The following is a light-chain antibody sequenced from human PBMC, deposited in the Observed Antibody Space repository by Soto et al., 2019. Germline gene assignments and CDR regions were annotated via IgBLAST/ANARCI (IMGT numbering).Light chain of an antibody. CDR3: QQRGNWPLT. CDR2: DAS. J-gene: IGKJ4*01. Sequence: EIVLTQSPATLSLSPGERATLSCRASQKISSYLAWYQQKPGQAPRLLIYDASNRATGIPARFSGSASGTDFNLTIGSLEPEDFAFYYCQQRGNWPLTFGGGTKVEIK. CDR1: QKISSY. V-gene: IGKV3-11*01.